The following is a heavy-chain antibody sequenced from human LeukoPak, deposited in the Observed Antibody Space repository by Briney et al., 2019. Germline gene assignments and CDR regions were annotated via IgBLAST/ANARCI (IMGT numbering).Heavy chain of an antibody. J-gene: IGHJ2*01. CDR2: INHSGST. D-gene: IGHD2-15*01. Sequence: SETLSLTCDASGRSFSAYYLSWVRQPPGQGLEWIGEINHSGSTNYNPSLKSRVTISVDTSKNQFALKLSSVSSADTAVYYCVGGVARHWYFDLWGRGTLVTVSS. V-gene: IGHV4-34*01. CDR3: VGGVARHWYFDL. CDR1: GRSFSAYY.